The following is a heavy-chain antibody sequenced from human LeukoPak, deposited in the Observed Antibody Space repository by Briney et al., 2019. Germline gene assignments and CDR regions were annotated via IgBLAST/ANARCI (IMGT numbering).Heavy chain of an antibody. Sequence: GGSLRLSCAASGFTFSDYYMSWIRQAPGKGLEWVSYISSSGSTIYYADSVKGRFTISRDNAKNSLYLQMNSLRAEDTAAYYCARGDYYDSSEYFDYWGQGTLVTVSS. V-gene: IGHV3-11*01. CDR1: GFTFSDYY. D-gene: IGHD3-22*01. CDR2: ISSSGSTI. CDR3: ARGDYYDSSEYFDY. J-gene: IGHJ4*02.